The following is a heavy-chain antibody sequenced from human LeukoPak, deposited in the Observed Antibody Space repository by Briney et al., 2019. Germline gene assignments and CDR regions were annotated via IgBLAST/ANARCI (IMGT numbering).Heavy chain of an antibody. Sequence: GESLRLSCAASGFTVSGNSMSWVRQAPGKGLEWVSVIYDGGSTYDADSVKGRFSISRDNSKNTVYLQMNSLRAEDTALYYCARDLHYYVAMDVWGQGTTVTVSS. V-gene: IGHV3-66*01. CDR2: IYDGGST. J-gene: IGHJ6*02. D-gene: IGHD3-10*02. CDR3: ARDLHYYVAMDV. CDR1: GFTVSGNS.